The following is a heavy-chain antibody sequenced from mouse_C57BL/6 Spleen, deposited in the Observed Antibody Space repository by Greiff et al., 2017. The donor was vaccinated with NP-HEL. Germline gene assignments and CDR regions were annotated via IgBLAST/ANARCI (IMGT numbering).Heavy chain of an antibody. CDR3: ARGGNYVLYAMDY. Sequence: QVQLKQSGAELVKPGASVKISCKASGYAFSSYWMNWVKQRPGKGLEWIGQIYPGDGDTNYNGKFKGKATLTADKSSSTAYMQLSSLTSEDSAVYFCARGGNYVLYAMDYWGQGTSVTVSS. CDR2: IYPGDGDT. CDR1: GYAFSSYW. J-gene: IGHJ4*01. V-gene: IGHV1-80*01. D-gene: IGHD2-1*01.